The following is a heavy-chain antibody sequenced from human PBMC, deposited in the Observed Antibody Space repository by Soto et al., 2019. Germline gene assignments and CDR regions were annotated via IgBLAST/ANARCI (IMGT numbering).Heavy chain of an antibody. V-gene: IGHV2-5*02. Sequence: QITLKESGPALVKPTQTLTLTCTFSGFSLTTSGVGVGWIRQPPGKALEWLALIYWDDDKRYCPSLRSRLPISQDTSRNQVVLTMANMDPVDTATYFCAHRLTLNSDWNYGRFDYWGQGALVTVSS. D-gene: IGHD1-7*01. CDR3: AHRLTLNSDWNYGRFDY. CDR2: IYWDDDK. J-gene: IGHJ4*02. CDR1: GFSLTTSGVG.